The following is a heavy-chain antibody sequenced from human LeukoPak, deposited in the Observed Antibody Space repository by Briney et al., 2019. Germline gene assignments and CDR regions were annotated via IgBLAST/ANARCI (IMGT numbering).Heavy chain of an antibody. CDR2: INNDGSIT. D-gene: IGHD1-26*01. V-gene: IGHV3-74*01. J-gene: IGHJ4*02. CDR1: EFTFSSYW. Sequence: GGSLRLSCAASEFTFSSYWMHWVRQAPGKGLVWVSRINNDGSITSYADSVKGRFTISRDNAKNTLYLQMNSLRAEDTAVYYCSRDRSTSFVYWGQGTLVTVSS. CDR3: SRDRSTSFVY.